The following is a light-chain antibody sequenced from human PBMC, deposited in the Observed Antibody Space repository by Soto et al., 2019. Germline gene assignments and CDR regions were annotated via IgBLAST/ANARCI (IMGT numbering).Light chain of an antibody. CDR3: QQYGRTLWT. V-gene: IGKV3-20*01. CDR1: QSVGDNY. CDR2: GAS. J-gene: IGKJ1*01. Sequence: EIVLTQSPGTLSLSPGERATISCRASQSVGDNYLAWYQQKPGQAPRLLIYGASTRATGIPDRFSGKGSGTDFTLTISRLEPEDFAVYYCQQYGRTLWTFGQGTKVEMK.